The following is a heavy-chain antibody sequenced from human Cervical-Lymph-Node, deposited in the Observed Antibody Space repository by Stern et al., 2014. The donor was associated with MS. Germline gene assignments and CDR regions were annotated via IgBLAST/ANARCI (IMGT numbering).Heavy chain of an antibody. Sequence: VQLGESGAEVKKPGASLKVSCKVSGYTFTSYGISWVRQAPGQGLEWMGWNSAYNDNKNYAQKLQGRVTMTTDTSTSTAYMELRSLRSDDTAVYYCARGLLGSENAFDIWGQGTMVTVSS. J-gene: IGHJ3*02. CDR3: ARGLLGSENAFDI. V-gene: IGHV1-18*01. CDR2: NSAYNDNK. D-gene: IGHD2-15*01. CDR1: GYTFTSYG.